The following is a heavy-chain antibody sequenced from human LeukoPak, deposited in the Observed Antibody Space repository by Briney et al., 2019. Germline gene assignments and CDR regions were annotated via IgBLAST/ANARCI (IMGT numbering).Heavy chain of an antibody. CDR1: GFTFSSYA. CDR3: AKMEDSSGYYSRY. V-gene: IGHV3-23*01. J-gene: IGHJ4*02. CDR2: ISGSGGST. D-gene: IGHD3-22*01. Sequence: PGGSLRLSCAASGFTFSSYAMSWVRQAPGKGLEWVSAISGSGGSTYYADSVKGRFTISRDNSKNTLSLQMNSLRAEDTAVYYCAKMEDSSGYYSRYWGQGTLVTVSS.